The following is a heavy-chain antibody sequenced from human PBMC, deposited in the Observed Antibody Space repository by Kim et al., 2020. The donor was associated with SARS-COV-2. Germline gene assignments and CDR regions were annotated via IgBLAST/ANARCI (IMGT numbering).Heavy chain of an antibody. D-gene: IGHD3-9*01. Sequence: SETLSLTCTVSGGSISSYYWSWIRQPPGKGLEWIGYIYYSGSTNYNPSLKSRVTISVDTSKNQFSLKLISVTAADTAVYYCARGFEYYDILTGQRLGYFDLWGRGALVTVSSGRFDYFDYWGQGTLVTVSS. CDR1: GGSISSYY. V-gene: IGHV4-59*01. J-gene: IGHJ4*02. CDR3: ARGFEYYDILTGQRLGYFDLWGRGALVTVSSGRFDYFDY. CDR2: IYYSGST.